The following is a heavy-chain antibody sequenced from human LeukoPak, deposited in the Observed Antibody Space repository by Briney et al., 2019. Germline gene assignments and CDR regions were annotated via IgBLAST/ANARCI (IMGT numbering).Heavy chain of an antibody. CDR2: ISSSSSTI. CDR1: GFTFSSYS. V-gene: IGHV3-48*01. Sequence: GGSLRLSCAASGFTFSSYSMNWVRQAPGKGLEGVSYISSSSSTIYYADSVKGRFTISRDNAKNSLYLQMNSLRAEDTAVYYCARVKGYYYDSSEDYWGQGTLVTVSS. CDR3: ARVKGYYYDSSEDY. D-gene: IGHD3-22*01. J-gene: IGHJ4*02.